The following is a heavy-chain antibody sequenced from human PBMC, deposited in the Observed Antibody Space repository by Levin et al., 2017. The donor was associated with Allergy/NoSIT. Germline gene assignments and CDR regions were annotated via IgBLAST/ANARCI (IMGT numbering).Heavy chain of an antibody. J-gene: IGHJ4*02. CDR2: INSDGSTT. D-gene: IGHD2-2*02. CDR3: ARDLQYRIDY. V-gene: IGHV3-74*01. Sequence: EASVKVSCAASGFTFSSHWMYWVRQAPGEGLVWVSRINSDGSTTGYADSVKGRFTISRDNAKNTLYLQLNSLRAEDTAVYYCARDLQYRIDYWGQGTLVTVSS. CDR1: GFTFSSHW.